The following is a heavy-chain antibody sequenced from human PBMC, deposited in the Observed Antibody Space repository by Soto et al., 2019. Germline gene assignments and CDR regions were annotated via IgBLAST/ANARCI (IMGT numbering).Heavy chain of an antibody. CDR1: GFTFSDFY. CDR2: ISSSGSTI. J-gene: IGHJ4*02. Sequence: LRLSCAASGFTFSDFYMSWIRQAPGKGLEWVSYISSSGSTIYYADSVKGRFTISRDNSKNTLYLQMNSLRAEDTAVYYCATLGPARLLASWGQGTLVTVSS. CDR3: ATLGPARLLAS. D-gene: IGHD1-26*01. V-gene: IGHV3-11*01.